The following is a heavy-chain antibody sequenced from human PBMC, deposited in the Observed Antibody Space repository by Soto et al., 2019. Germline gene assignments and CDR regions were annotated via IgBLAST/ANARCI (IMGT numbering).Heavy chain of an antibody. V-gene: IGHV5-51*03. CDR2: IYPGDSDT. Sequence: EVQLVQSGAEVKKPGESLKISCKGSGYNFTTYWIGWVRQMPGKGLECMGIIYPGDSDTRYSPSFQGQVTISADKSISPAYLQWSSLKASDTAMYYCARAMVRGKNYYGMDVWGQGTTVTVS. J-gene: IGHJ6*02. CDR3: ARAMVRGKNYYGMDV. D-gene: IGHD3-10*01. CDR1: GYNFTTYW.